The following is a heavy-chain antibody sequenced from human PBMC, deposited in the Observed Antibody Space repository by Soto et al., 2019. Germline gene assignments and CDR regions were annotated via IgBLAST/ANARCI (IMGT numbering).Heavy chain of an antibody. D-gene: IGHD3-3*01. Sequence: SETLSLTCTVSGGSISSYYWSWIRQPPGKGLEWIGYIYYSGSTNYNPSLKSRVTISVDTSKNQFSLKLSSVTAADTAVYYCARRSSFGSTHFDYWGQGTLVTVSS. CDR2: IYYSGST. J-gene: IGHJ4*02. CDR1: GGSISSYY. CDR3: ARRSSFGSTHFDY. V-gene: IGHV4-59*01.